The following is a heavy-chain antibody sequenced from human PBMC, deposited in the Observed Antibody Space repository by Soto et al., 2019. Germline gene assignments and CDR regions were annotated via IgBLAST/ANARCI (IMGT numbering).Heavy chain of an antibody. CDR2: IYHSGST. D-gene: IGHD3-22*01. V-gene: IGHV4-30-2*01. Sequence: SETLSLTCAVSGGSISSGGYSWSWIRQPPGKGLEWIGYIYHSGSTYYNPSLKSRVTISVDRSKNQFSLKLSSVTAADTAVYYCAREGSSSGYYYFPYWGQGTLVTVSS. CDR1: GGSISSGGYS. J-gene: IGHJ4*02. CDR3: AREGSSSGYYYFPY.